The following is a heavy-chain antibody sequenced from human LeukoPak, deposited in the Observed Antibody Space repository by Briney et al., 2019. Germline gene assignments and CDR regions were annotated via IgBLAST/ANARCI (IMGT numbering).Heavy chain of an antibody. D-gene: IGHD3-22*01. V-gene: IGHV3-30*02. CDR3: VKDDFYDATEA. CDR2: IRYDGRNQ. J-gene: IGHJ5*02. Sequence: GGSLRLSCAASGFTFSTFGMHWVRQAPGKGLEWVAFIRYDGRNQYYEDSVKGRFTISRDNSKNKLYLEMSRLRTEDSALYYCVKDDFYDATEAWGRGTLVTVSS. CDR1: GFTFSTFG.